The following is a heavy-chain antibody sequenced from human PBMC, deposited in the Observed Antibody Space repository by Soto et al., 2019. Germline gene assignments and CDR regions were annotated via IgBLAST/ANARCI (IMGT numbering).Heavy chain of an antibody. J-gene: IGHJ4*02. D-gene: IGHD5-18*01. CDR1: GGSISSGGYS. CDR2: IYHSGSS. CDR3: AKSGYSYGYLDY. V-gene: IGHV4-30-2*01. Sequence: QLQLEESGPGLVKPSETLSLTCTVSGGSISSGGYSWSWIRQPPGTDLEWIGYIYHSGSSYYNPSLKSRVTIAVDRSKNQFSLKLSSLTAADTAVYYCAKSGYSYGYLDYWGQGSLVTVSS.